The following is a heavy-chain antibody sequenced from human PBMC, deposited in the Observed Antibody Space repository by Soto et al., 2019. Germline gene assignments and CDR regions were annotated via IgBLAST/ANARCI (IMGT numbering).Heavy chain of an antibody. D-gene: IGHD3-3*01. CDR3: ARAIFGVVTILDP. Sequence: SETLSRTCTVSFGAVISGYYYLSWIRHPPGKGLEWIGYIYYSGSTYYNPSLKSRVTISVDTSKNQFSLKLSSVTAADTAVYYCARAIFGVVTILDPWGQGTLVTVSS. CDR2: IYYSGST. J-gene: IGHJ5*02. V-gene: IGHV4-30-4*01. CDR1: FGAVISGYYY.